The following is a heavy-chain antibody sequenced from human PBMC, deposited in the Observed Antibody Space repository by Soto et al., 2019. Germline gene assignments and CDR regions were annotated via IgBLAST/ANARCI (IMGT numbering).Heavy chain of an antibody. CDR3: ARHYKDHPTCGGDCYFDY. Sequence: PGESLKISCKGSGYSVTSYWIGWVRQMPWKGLEWMGIIYPGDSDTRYSPSFQGQVTISADKSISTAYLQWSSLKASDTAMYYCARHYKDHPTCGGDCYFDYWGQGTLVTVSS. J-gene: IGHJ4*02. CDR2: IYPGDSDT. CDR1: GYSVTSYW. D-gene: IGHD2-21*02. V-gene: IGHV5-51*01.